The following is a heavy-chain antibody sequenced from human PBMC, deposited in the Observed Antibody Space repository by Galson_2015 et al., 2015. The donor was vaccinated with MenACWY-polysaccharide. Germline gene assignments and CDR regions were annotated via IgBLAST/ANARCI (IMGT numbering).Heavy chain of an antibody. D-gene: IGHD3-22*01. CDR1: GFPFSVYY. Sequence: SVKVSCKASGFPFSVYYLHWVRRAPGQGLQWMGWISPKNGRTNYAQNFQGRVTLTRDMSISTAYMELSRLTSDDTAVYYCARVTYADSSGFYGPFDPWGQGTLVTVSS. CDR2: ISPKNGRT. CDR3: ARVTYADSSGFYGPFDP. J-gene: IGHJ5*02. V-gene: IGHV1-2*02.